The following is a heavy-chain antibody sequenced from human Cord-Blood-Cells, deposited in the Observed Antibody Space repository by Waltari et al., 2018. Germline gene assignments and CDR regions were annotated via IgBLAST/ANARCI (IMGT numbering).Heavy chain of an antibody. D-gene: IGHD1-26*01. CDR3: ARVGSLWDDYFDY. Sequence: VQLVQSGAEVKKTGSSVQDPCKASVGNFSRYATGWVRRAPGQGLEWMGGIIPIFGTANYAQKFQGRVTITADKSTSTAYMELSSLRSEDTAVYYCARVGSLWDDYFDYWGQGTLVTVSS. V-gene: IGHV1-69*06. CDR1: VGNFSRYA. J-gene: IGHJ4*02. CDR2: IIPIFGTA.